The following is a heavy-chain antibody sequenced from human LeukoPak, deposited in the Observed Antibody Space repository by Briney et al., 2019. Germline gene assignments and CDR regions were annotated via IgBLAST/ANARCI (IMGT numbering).Heavy chain of an antibody. Sequence: GGSLRLSCAASGFTFSSYGMHWVRQAPGKGLEWVAVISYDGSNKYYADSVKGRFTISRGNSKNTLYLQMNSLRAEDTAVYYCAKDLSVANYYDSSGYYAWGQGTLVTVSS. J-gene: IGHJ5*02. V-gene: IGHV3-30*18. D-gene: IGHD3-22*01. CDR2: ISYDGSNK. CDR3: AKDLSVANYYDSSGYYA. CDR1: GFTFSSYG.